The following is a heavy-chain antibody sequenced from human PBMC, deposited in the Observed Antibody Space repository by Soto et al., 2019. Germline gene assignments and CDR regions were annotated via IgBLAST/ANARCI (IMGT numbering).Heavy chain of an antibody. CDR3: ARRFKSAGWPVP. CDR1: GYTFYTYA. V-gene: IGHV1-3*01. J-gene: IGHJ5*02. CDR2: INAGNGNP. D-gene: IGHD2-15*01. Sequence: QVQLVQSGPEVKKPGASVKVSCKASGYTFYTYAIHWVRQAPGQGLEWMGWINAGNGNPEFSERFRGRVTMTRDTSSNTVHMELTGLTSEDTAVYYCARRFKSAGWPVPWGQGILVTVSS.